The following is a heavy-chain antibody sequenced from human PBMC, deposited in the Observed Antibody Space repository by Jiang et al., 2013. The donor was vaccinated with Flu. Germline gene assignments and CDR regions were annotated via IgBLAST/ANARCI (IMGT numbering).Heavy chain of an antibody. CDR1: GFTFSSYA. V-gene: IGHV3-23*04. Sequence: VQLVESGGGLVQPGGSLRLSCAASGFTFSSYAMSWVRQAPGKGLEWVSAISGSGGSTYYADSVKGRFTISRDNSKNTLYLQMNSLRAEDTAVYYCAKDPGGDYYDSSGYRLNFDYWGQGTLVTVSS. CDR2: ISGSGGST. D-gene: IGHD3-22*01. CDR3: AKDPGGDYYDSSGYRLNFDY. J-gene: IGHJ4*02.